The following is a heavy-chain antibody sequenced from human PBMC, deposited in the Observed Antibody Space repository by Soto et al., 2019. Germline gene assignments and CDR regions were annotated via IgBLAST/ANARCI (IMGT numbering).Heavy chain of an antibody. V-gene: IGHV3-23*01. Sequence: GGSLRLSCAASGFTFGSYAMSWVRRAPGKGLEWVSTISGSGGSTYYADSVKGRFTISRDNSKNTLYLQMNSLRAEDTAGYYCAKGPRSTMIEVVILNWFDPWGQGTLVTVSS. CDR2: ISGSGGST. D-gene: IGHD3-22*01. CDR3: AKGPRSTMIEVVILNWFDP. J-gene: IGHJ5*02. CDR1: GFTFGSYA.